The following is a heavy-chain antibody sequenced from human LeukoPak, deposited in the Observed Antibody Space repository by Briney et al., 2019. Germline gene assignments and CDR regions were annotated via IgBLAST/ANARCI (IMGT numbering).Heavy chain of an antibody. CDR3: ARDLRYSSGWSASGMDV. CDR1: GFTFDDYG. J-gene: IGHJ6*03. CDR2: INWNGGST. Sequence: GGSLRLSCAASGFTFDDYGMSWVRQAPGEGLEWVSGINWNGGSTGYADSVKGRFTISRDNAKNSLYLQMNSLRAEDTAVYYCARDLRYSSGWSASGMDVWGKGTTVTISS. D-gene: IGHD6-19*01. V-gene: IGHV3-20*04.